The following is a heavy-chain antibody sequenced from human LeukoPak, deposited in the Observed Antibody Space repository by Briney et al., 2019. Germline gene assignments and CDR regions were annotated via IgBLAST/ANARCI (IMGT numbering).Heavy chain of an antibody. V-gene: IGHV3-21*01. Sequence: GGSLRLSCAASGFTFSSYSMNWVRQAPGKGLEWVSSISSSSSSYIYYADSVKGRFTISRDNAKNSLYLQMNSLRAEDTAVYYCASIKDSSGYYRRDFDYWGQGTLVTVSS. D-gene: IGHD3-22*01. J-gene: IGHJ4*02. CDR3: ASIKDSSGYYRRDFDY. CDR2: ISSSSSSYI. CDR1: GFTFSSYS.